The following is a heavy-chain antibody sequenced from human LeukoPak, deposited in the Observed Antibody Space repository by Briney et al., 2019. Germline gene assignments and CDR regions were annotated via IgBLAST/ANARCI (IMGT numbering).Heavy chain of an antibody. CDR1: GYTFTGYY. J-gene: IGHJ4*02. V-gene: IGHV1-2*02. D-gene: IGHD2-15*01. CDR2: INPNSGGT. CDR3: ASPDGYCSGGSCYSV. Sequence: VASVKVSCKASGYTFTGYYMHWVRQAPGQGLEWVGWINPNSGGTNYAQKFQGRVTMTRDTSISTAYLQWSSLRASDTAMYYCASPDGYCSGGSCYSVWGQGTLVTVSS.